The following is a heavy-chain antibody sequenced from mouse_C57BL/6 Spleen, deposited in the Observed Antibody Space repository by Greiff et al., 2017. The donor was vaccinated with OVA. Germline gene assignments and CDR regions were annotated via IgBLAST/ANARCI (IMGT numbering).Heavy chain of an antibody. V-gene: IGHV3-6*01. Sequence: EVKLMESGPGLVKPSQSLSLTCSVTGYSITSGYYWNWIRQFPGNKLEWMGYISYDGSNNYNPSLKNRISITRDTSKNQFFLKLNSVTTEDTATYYCAREGTTVVAQAMDYWGQGTSVTVSS. CDR1: GYSITSGYY. CDR3: AREGTTVVAQAMDY. CDR2: ISYDGSN. J-gene: IGHJ4*01. D-gene: IGHD1-1*01.